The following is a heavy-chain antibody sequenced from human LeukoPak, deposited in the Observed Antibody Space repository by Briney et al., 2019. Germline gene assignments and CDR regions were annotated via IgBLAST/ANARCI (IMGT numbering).Heavy chain of an antibody. J-gene: IGHJ4*02. Sequence: ASVKVSCKASGYTFTSYDINWVRQATGQGLEWMGWMNPNSGNTGYAQKFQGRVTMTRNTSISTAYMGLSSLRAEDTAVYYCAREALYDSSGYYYLDYLGQGTLVTVSS. D-gene: IGHD3-22*01. CDR3: AREALYDSSGYYYLDY. CDR1: GYTFTSYD. V-gene: IGHV1-8*01. CDR2: MNPNSGNT.